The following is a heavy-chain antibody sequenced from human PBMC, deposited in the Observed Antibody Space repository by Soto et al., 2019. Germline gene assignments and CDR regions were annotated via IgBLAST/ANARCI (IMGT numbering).Heavy chain of an antibody. J-gene: IGHJ6*02. CDR2: IYYSGST. V-gene: IGHV4-59*01. CDR1: GGSISSYY. Sequence: SETLSLTCTVSGGSISSYYWRWIRQPPGKGLEWIGYIYYSGSTNYNPSLKSRVTISVDTSKNQFSLKLSSVTAADTAVYYCARDRSPYKYNSSCYRTCYYYGMDVWGQGTTVT. D-gene: IGHD3-22*01. CDR3: ARDRSPYKYNSSCYRTCYYYGMDV.